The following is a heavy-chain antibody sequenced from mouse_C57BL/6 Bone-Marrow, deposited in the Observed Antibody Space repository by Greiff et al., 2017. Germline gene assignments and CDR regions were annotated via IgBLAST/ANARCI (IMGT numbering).Heavy chain of an antibody. J-gene: IGHJ3*01. D-gene: IGHD2-5*01. V-gene: IGHV1-5*01. CDR2: IYPGNSDT. CDR1: GYTFTSYW. Sequence: EVQLQQSGTVLARPGASVKMSCKTSGYTFTSYWMHWVKQRPGQGLEWIGAIYPGNSDTSYNQKFKGKAKLTAVTSASTAYMALSSLTNEDSAVYYCTREAGYSNYFAWFAYWGQGTLVTVSA. CDR3: TREAGYSNYFAWFAY.